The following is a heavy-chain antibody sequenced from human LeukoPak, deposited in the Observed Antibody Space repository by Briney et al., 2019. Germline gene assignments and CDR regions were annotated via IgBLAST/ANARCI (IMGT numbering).Heavy chain of an antibody. D-gene: IGHD6-6*01. CDR2: IRSKAYGGTT. V-gene: IGHV3-49*04. Sequence: GGSLRLSCTASGFTFGDYAMSWVRQAPGKGLEWVSFIRSKAYGGTTEYAASVKGRFTISRDDSKSIAYLQMNSLRAADTAVYYCARDKGTSYLSSFDYWGQGTLVTVSS. CDR1: GFTFGDYA. J-gene: IGHJ4*02. CDR3: ARDKGTSYLSSFDY.